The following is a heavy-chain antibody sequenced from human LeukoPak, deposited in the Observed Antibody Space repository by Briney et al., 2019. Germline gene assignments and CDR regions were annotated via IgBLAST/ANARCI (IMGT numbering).Heavy chain of an antibody. V-gene: IGHV1-69*13. J-gene: IGHJ4*02. CDR3: AGGAAAAIDYFDY. Sequence: ASVKVSCKASGYTFTGYYMHWVRQAPGQGLEWMGGIIPIFGTANYAQKFQGRVTITADESTSTAYMELSSLRSEDTAVYYCAGGAAAAIDYFDYWGQGTLVTVSS. D-gene: IGHD2-2*01. CDR2: IIPIFGTA. CDR1: GYTFTGYY.